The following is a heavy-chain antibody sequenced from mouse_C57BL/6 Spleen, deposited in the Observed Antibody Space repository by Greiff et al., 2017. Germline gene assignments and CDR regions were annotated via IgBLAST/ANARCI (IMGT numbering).Heavy chain of an antibody. D-gene: IGHD1-1*01. Sequence: EVKLVESGGGLVKPGGSLKLSCAASGFTFSSYTMSWVRQTPEKRLEWVATISGGGGNTYYPDSVKGRFTISRDNAKNTLYLQMSSLRSEDTALYYCARGNITTVPTWFAYWGQGTLVTVSA. CDR2: ISGGGGNT. CDR3: ARGNITTVPTWFAY. CDR1: GFTFSSYT. J-gene: IGHJ3*01. V-gene: IGHV5-9*01.